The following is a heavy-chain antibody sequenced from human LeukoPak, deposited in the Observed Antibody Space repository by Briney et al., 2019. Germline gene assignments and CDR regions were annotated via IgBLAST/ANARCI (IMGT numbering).Heavy chain of an antibody. J-gene: IGHJ4*02. Sequence: GGSLRLSCAASGFTFSSYWMSWVRQAPGKGLEWVANIKQDGSEKYYVDSVKGRFTISRDNAKNSLYLQMNSLRAEDTAVYYSARDRLGIAVAGITSYWGQGTLVTVSS. V-gene: IGHV3-7*01. CDR2: IKQDGSEK. CDR1: GFTFSSYW. CDR3: ARDRLGIAVAGITSY. D-gene: IGHD6-19*01.